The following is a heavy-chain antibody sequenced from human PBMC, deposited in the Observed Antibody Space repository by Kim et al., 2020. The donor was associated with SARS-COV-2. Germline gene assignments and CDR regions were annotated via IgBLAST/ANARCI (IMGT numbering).Heavy chain of an antibody. CDR2: ISSSSSYT. Sequence: GGSLRLSCAASGFTFSDYYMSWIRQAPGKGLEWVSYISSSSSYTNYADSVKGRFTISRDNAKNSLYLQMNSLRAEDTAVYYCARLPPRIVVVTATYFDYWGQGTLVTVSS. CDR1: GFTFSDYY. D-gene: IGHD2-21*02. J-gene: IGHJ4*02. V-gene: IGHV3-11*06. CDR3: ARLPPRIVVVTATYFDY.